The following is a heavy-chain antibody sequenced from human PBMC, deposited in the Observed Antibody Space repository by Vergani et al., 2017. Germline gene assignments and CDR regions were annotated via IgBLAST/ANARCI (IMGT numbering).Heavy chain of an antibody. D-gene: IGHD3-16*01. CDR2: IYNSGNG. Sequence: QIPLQESGPGLVKASETLSLTCTVSGDSIISRSYYWGWIRQPPGKGLEWIGSIYNSGNGDSSSSLNSRVTISADTSKNQFSLRLTSVTAADTAVYYCASGKYYSDSTSHFRGRYFDVWGRGTLVTVPS. CDR1: GDSIISRSYY. J-gene: IGHJ2*01. V-gene: IGHV4-39*01. CDR3: ASGKYYSDSTSHFRGRYFDV.